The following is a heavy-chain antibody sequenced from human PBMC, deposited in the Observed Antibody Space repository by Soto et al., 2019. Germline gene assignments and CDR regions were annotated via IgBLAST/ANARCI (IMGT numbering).Heavy chain of an antibody. CDR1: GFTFSSYG. V-gene: IGHV3-33*01. J-gene: IGHJ4*02. Sequence: VQLVESGGGVVQPGRSLRLSCAASGFTFSSYGMHWVRQAPGKGLEWVAVMWYDGTNKYYADSVKGRFTISRDNSKNTLYLQMNSLRAEDTAVYYCARGAYSGYTFPFDYWGQGTLVTVSS. CDR3: ARGAYSGYTFPFDY. CDR2: MWYDGTNK. D-gene: IGHD5-12*01.